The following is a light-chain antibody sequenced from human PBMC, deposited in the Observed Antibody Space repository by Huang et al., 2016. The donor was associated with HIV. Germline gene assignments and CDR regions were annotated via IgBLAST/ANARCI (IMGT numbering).Light chain of an antibody. CDR1: QRVNDNY. CDR2: GAS. CDR3: QQYGSSGT. V-gene: IGKV3-20*01. J-gene: IGKJ1*01. Sequence: ENVLTQSPGTLSLSPGERATLSCRASQRVNDNYLAWYQQKPGQAPRLLIYGASTRATGIPDRFRGSGSGTDFTLTISRRAPEDFAVYYCQQYGSSGTFGQGTRVDI.